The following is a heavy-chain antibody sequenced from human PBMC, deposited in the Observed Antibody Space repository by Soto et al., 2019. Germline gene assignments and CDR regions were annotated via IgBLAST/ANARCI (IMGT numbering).Heavy chain of an antibody. D-gene: IGHD6-19*01. CDR2: INPNSGGT. V-gene: IGHV1-2*04. CDR1: GYTFTGYY. CDR3: ARDQAGIAVAGTLGYYYYGMDV. J-gene: IGHJ6*02. Sequence: QVQLVQSGAEVKKPGASVKVSCKASGYTFTGYYMHWVRQAPGQGLEWMGWINPNSGGTNYAQKFQGWVTMTRDTSISTAYMELSRLRSDDTAVYYCARDQAGIAVAGTLGYYYYGMDVWGQGTTVTVSS.